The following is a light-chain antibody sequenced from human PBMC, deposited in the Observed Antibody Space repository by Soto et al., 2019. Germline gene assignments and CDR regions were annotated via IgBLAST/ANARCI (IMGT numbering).Light chain of an antibody. CDR3: QQYGSSPGT. Sequence: EIVLTQSPGTLSLSPGERATLSCRASQSVSSSYLAWYQQKPGQAPRLLIYGASSRATGIPDRFSGSGSGKDFPLTISRLEPEGFAGYYCQQYGSSPGTFGQGTRLEIK. J-gene: IGKJ5*01. V-gene: IGKV3-20*01. CDR2: GAS. CDR1: QSVSSSY.